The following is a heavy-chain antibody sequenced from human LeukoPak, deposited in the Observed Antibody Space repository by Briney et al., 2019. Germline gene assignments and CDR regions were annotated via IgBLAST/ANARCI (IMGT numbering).Heavy chain of an antibody. J-gene: IGHJ4*02. V-gene: IGHV4-34*01. CDR2: INHSGST. CDR1: GGSFSGYY. CDR3: ARGLYSSSWPLDY. D-gene: IGHD6-13*01. Sequence: PSETLSLTCAVYGGSFSGYYWSWIRQPPGKGLEWIGEINHSGSTNYNPSLKSRVTISVDTSKNQFSLKLSFVTAADTAVYYCARGLYSSSWPLDYWGQGTLVTVSS.